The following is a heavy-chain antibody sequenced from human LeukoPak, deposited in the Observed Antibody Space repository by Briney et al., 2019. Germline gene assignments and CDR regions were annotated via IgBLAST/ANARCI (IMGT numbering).Heavy chain of an antibody. CDR1: GYSFTSYW. D-gene: IGHD3-10*01. J-gene: IGHJ4*02. Sequence: GESLKISCKGSGYSFTSYWIGWVRQMPGKGLEWMGIIYPGDSDARYSPSFQGQVTISADKSISTAYLQWSSLKASDTAMYYCARCPDSYGPGSYYRNFDYWGQGTLVTVSS. V-gene: IGHV5-51*01. CDR2: IYPGDSDA. CDR3: ARCPDSYGPGSYYRNFDY.